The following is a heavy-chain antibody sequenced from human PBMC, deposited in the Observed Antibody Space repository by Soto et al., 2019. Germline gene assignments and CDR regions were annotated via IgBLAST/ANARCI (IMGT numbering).Heavy chain of an antibody. J-gene: IGHJ6*02. CDR1: GYTFTSYY. V-gene: IGHV1-46*01. Sequence: ASVKVSCKASGYTFTSYYMHWVRQAPGQGLEWMGIINPSGGSTSYAQKFQGRVTMTRDTSTSTVYMELSSLRSEDTAVYYCARDDYDYVWGSYRQDPSGDYYGMDVWGQGTTVTVSS. D-gene: IGHD3-16*02. CDR3: ARDDYDYVWGSYRQDPSGDYYGMDV. CDR2: INPSGGST.